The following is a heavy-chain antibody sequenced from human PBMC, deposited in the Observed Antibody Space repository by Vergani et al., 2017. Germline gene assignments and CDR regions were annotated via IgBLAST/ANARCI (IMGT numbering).Heavy chain of an antibody. Sequence: EVQLLESGGDLVQPGGSLRLSCAASGFTFNHYAMNWVRQAPGKGLEWVSGISGSGGSTYYAGSVKGRFTISRDSSKNTVYLQMNSLSAGDTAVYYCAKANPRNSGYEYLYYYHAIDVWGQGTTVTVSS. CDR2: ISGSGGST. CDR3: AKANPRNSGYEYLYYYHAIDV. D-gene: IGHD5-12*01. J-gene: IGHJ6*02. CDR1: GFTFNHYA. V-gene: IGHV3-23*01.